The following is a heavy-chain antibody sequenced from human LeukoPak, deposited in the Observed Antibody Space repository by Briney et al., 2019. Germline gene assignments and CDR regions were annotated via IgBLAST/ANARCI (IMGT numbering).Heavy chain of an antibody. Sequence: ASVTVSCKASGYTFTDYYMHWVRQAPGQGLEWVGWINPTSGDTNYAQKFQGRVTMTRDTSISTAYMELSRLRSGDTAVYYCARGAVAGTILNWFDPWGQGTLVTVSS. J-gene: IGHJ5*02. D-gene: IGHD6-19*01. CDR3: ARGAVAGTILNWFDP. V-gene: IGHV1-2*02. CDR2: INPTSGDT. CDR1: GYTFTDYY.